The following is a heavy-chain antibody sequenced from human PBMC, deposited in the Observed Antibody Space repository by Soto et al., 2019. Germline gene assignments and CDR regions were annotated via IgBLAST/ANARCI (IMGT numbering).Heavy chain of an antibody. J-gene: IGHJ6*02. Sequence: QVQLVESGGGVVQPGRSLRLSCAASGFTFSSYGMHWVRQAPGKGLEWVAVIWYDGSNKYYADSVKGRFTISRDNSKNTRYLQMNSLRAEDTAVYYCAREYYGMDVWGQGTTVTVSS. V-gene: IGHV3-33*01. CDR1: GFTFSSYG. CDR2: IWYDGSNK. CDR3: AREYYGMDV.